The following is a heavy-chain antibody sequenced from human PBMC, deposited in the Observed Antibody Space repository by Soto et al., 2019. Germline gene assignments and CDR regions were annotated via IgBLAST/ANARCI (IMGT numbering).Heavy chain of an antibody. Sequence: QVQLQESGPGLVKPSETLSLTCAVSGDSISSYYCMWIRQPPGKGLESIGYLYYGRSANYNPSLKSPVTLSAHTSTNQSSLTLTSMTAADTAVYYCALRSMAVVPEYWGQGTLVTVSS. CDR3: ALRSMAVVPEY. J-gene: IGHJ4*02. CDR1: GDSISSYY. D-gene: IGHD3-22*01. V-gene: IGHV4-59*01. CDR2: LYYGRSA.